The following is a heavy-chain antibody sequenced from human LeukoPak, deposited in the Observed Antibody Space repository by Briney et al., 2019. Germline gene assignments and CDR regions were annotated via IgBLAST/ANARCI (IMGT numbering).Heavy chain of an antibody. Sequence: PGGSLRLSCEASGFTFRSYAMSWVRQSPGKGLEWVAGITNSGDNTYYPDSVKGRFTISRDNSRNTVYLQMNSLRAEDTAIYFCVKEGDRYGPSYFDYWGQGTLVTVSP. CDR3: VKEGDRYGPSYFDY. D-gene: IGHD5-18*01. CDR1: GFTFRSYA. CDR2: ITNSGDNT. J-gene: IGHJ4*02. V-gene: IGHV3-23*01.